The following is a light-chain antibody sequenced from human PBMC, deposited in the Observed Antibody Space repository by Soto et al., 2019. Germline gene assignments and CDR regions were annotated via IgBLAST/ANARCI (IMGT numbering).Light chain of an antibody. CDR2: DNE. Sequence: QPVLTQPPSVSAAPGQMVTISCSGSNTNLGKNSVTWYQHIPGTAPKLVIYDNENRPSGIPDRFSGSKSGTSGTLGITGLQTGDEADYYCGTWDSSLNTVVFGGGTKLTVL. V-gene: IGLV1-51*01. J-gene: IGLJ2*01. CDR1: NTNLGKNS. CDR3: GTWDSSLNTVV.